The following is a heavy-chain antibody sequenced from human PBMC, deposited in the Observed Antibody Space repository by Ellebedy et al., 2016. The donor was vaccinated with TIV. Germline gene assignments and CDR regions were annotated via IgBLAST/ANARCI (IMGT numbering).Heavy chain of an antibody. Sequence: SETLSLXXTVSGGSISSYYWSWVRQPPGKGLEWIGFVYYTGITNYNPSLESRVTISVDTSKNQFSLNLNSLTAADTAVYFCARDREVVVRTYSYFRYMDVWGKGTTVIVSS. CDR1: GGSISSYY. D-gene: IGHD2-2*01. CDR3: ARDREVVVRTYSYFRYMDV. J-gene: IGHJ6*04. CDR2: VYYTGIT. V-gene: IGHV4-59*13.